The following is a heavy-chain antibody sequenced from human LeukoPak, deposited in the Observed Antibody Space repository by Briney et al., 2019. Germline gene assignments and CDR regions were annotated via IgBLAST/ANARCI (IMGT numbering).Heavy chain of an antibody. CDR3: ARGRLAAASTIGLKYSRVCWFDP. D-gene: IGHD6-13*01. CDR1: GGSFSGYY. J-gene: IGHJ5*02. Sequence: PSETLSLTCAVYGGSFSGYYWGWIRQPPGKGLEWIGIIYHSGRTNYNPSLKSRVTISVDTSKNQFSLKLSSVTAADTAVYYCARGRLAAASTIGLKYSRVCWFDPWGQGTLVTVSS. CDR2: IYHSGRT. V-gene: IGHV4-34*01.